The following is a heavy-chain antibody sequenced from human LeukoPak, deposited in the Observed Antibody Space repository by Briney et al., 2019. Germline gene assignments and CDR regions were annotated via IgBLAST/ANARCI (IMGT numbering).Heavy chain of an antibody. J-gene: IGHJ4*02. CDR1: GFTFSSYA. CDR2: ISGRGGST. Sequence: GGSLGLSCAASGFTFSSYAMSGVRQAPGKGLEWVSAISGRGGSTYYADSVKGRFTISRDNSKNTLYLQMNRLRAEDTAVYYCAKSGAMIVVVPFDCWGQGTLVTVSS. CDR3: AKSGAMIVVVPFDC. V-gene: IGHV3-23*01. D-gene: IGHD3-22*01.